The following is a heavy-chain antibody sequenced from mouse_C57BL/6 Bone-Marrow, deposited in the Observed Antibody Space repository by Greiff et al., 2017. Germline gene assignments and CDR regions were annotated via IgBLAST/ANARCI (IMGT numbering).Heavy chain of an antibody. CDR3: ARNPSNYYGSSLFAY. CDR1: GFTFSDYG. V-gene: IGHV5-17*01. D-gene: IGHD1-1*01. CDR2: ISSGSSTI. J-gene: IGHJ3*01. Sequence: EVQLVESGGGLVKPGGSLKLSCAASGFTFSDYGMHWVRQAPEKGLEWVAYISSGSSTIYYADTVKGRFTISRDNAKNTLFLQMTSLRSEDTVMYYCARNPSNYYGSSLFAYWGQGTLVTVSA.